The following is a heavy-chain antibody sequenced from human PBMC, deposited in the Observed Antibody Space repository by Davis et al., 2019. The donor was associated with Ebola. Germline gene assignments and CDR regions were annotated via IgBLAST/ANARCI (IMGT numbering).Heavy chain of an antibody. D-gene: IGHD3-22*01. V-gene: IGHV3-48*02. J-gene: IGHJ4*02. Sequence: GESLKISCAASGFTFSNYGMNWVRQAPGKGLEWVSYISSSSSTIYYADSVKGRFTISRDNAKNSLYLQMNSLRDEDTAVYYCAREYYDSSGYYYFDYWGQGTLVTVSS. CDR1: GFTFSNYG. CDR3: AREYYDSSGYYYFDY. CDR2: ISSSSSTI.